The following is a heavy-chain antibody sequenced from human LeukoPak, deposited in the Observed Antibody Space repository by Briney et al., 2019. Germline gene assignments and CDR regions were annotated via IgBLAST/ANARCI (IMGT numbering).Heavy chain of an antibody. D-gene: IGHD6-19*01. J-gene: IGHJ6*03. Sequence: GGSLRLSCAASGFTFSNAWMSWVRQAPGKGLEWVGRIKSKTDGGTTDYAAPVKGRFTISRDDSKNTLYLLMNSLKTEDTAVYYCTTDLQWLVLVGYYYYTDVWGKGTTVTVSS. V-gene: IGHV3-15*01. CDR1: GFTFSNAW. CDR2: IKSKTDGGTT. CDR3: TTDLQWLVLVGYYYYTDV.